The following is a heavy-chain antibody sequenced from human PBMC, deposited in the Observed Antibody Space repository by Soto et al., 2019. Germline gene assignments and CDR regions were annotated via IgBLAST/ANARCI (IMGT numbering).Heavy chain of an antibody. D-gene: IGHD3-9*01. Sequence: GGSLRLSCAASGFTFSNYAVTWVRQAPGKGLEWVSTISGSGGSTYYADSVKGRFTISRDNSKNTLYLQMNSLRAEDTAVYYCARAQRLTPYYFDYWGQGTLVTVSS. V-gene: IGHV3-23*01. CDR2: ISGSGGST. CDR1: GFTFSNYA. CDR3: ARAQRLTPYYFDY. J-gene: IGHJ4*02.